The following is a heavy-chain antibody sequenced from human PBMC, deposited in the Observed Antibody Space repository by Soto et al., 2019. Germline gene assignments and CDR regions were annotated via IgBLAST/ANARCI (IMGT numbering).Heavy chain of an antibody. Sequence: RXSVKVSCKASGYTFTSYAMHWVRQAPGQRLEWMGWINAGNGNTKYSQKFQGRVTITRDTSASTAYMELSSLRSEDTAVYYCARGALGYCTNGVCYTGREYYGMDVWGQGSTVTVSS. J-gene: IGHJ6*02. V-gene: IGHV1-3*01. CDR1: GYTFTSYA. D-gene: IGHD2-8*01. CDR3: ARGALGYCTNGVCYTGREYYGMDV. CDR2: INAGNGNT.